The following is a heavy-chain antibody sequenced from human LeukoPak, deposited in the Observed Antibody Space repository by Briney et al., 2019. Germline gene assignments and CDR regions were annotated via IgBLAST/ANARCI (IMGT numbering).Heavy chain of an antibody. D-gene: IGHD1-26*01. CDR3: ARVKGSYAPGSLDY. J-gene: IGHJ4*02. CDR1: GFTFSSYW. Sequence: GGSLRLSCAASGFTFSSYWMHWVRQAPGKGLVWVSRINSDGSSTSYADSVKGRFTISRDNAKNTLYLQMNSLRAEDTAVYYCARVKGSYAPGSLDYWGQGTLVTVSS. V-gene: IGHV3-74*01. CDR2: INSDGSST.